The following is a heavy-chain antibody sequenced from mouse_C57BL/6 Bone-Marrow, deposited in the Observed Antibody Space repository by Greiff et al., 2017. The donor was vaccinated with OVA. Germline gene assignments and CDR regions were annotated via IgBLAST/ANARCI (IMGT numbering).Heavy chain of an antibody. CDR1: GYTLTDYY. J-gene: IGHJ1*03. CDR2: INPNNGGT. Sequence: EVQLQQSGPELVKPGASVKISCKASGYTLTDYYMNWVKQSHGKSLEWIGDINPNNGGTSYNQKFKGKATLTVDKSSSTAYMELRSLTSEDSAVYYCARSRYFDVWGTGTTVTVSS. CDR3: ARSRYFDV. V-gene: IGHV1-26*01.